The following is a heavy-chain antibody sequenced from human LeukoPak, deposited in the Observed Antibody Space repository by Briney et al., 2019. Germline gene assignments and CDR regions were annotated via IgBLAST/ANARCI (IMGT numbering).Heavy chain of an antibody. D-gene: IGHD6-13*01. CDR3: AREDIVAAYFEY. V-gene: IGHV3-48*04. CDR1: GFTFSPYS. Sequence: GGSLRLSCVVSGFTFSPYSMNWVRQAPGKGLEWVAYISGRTSTIYYADSVYGRFTISRDNAKNSLYLQMNSLRTEDTAVYYCAREDIVAAYFEYWGQGTLVTVSS. J-gene: IGHJ4*02. CDR2: ISGRTSTI.